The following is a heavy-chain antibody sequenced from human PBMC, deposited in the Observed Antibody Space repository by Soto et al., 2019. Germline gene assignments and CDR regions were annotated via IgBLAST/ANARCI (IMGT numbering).Heavy chain of an antibody. J-gene: IGHJ6*02. CDR2: MSGRSGDP. Sequence: GSVKASFNSSRYPFNKIAINTVRQAARHGLEWLGRMSGRSGDPNCAPTVRDRITMATDTSNSTAYMELSSLRSDDTGVYYCAREGPLGTEKHNYGLDVWGRGTTVTVSS. V-gene: IGHV1-18*01. CDR3: AREGPLGTEKHNYGLDV. CDR1: RYPFNKIA. D-gene: IGHD1-26*01.